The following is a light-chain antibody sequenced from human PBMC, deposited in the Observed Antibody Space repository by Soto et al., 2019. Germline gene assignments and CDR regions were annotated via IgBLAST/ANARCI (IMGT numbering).Light chain of an antibody. CDR3: QIYGSSPLIT. J-gene: IGKJ5*01. CDR1: QSVTSNY. Sequence: EIVLTQSPGTLSLSPGERATLSCRASQSVTSNYLAWYQQKPGQAPRLLIYVASTRAAGIPDRFSGSGSGIDFSLTISRLELEDFAVYYCQIYGSSPLITFGQGTRLEIK. V-gene: IGKV3-20*01. CDR2: VAS.